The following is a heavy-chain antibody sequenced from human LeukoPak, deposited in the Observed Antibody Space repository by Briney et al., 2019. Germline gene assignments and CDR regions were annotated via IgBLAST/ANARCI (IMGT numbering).Heavy chain of an antibody. CDR1: GGSISSYY. D-gene: IGHD3-10*01. CDR3: ARPLWFGGWNDAFDI. V-gene: IGHV4-4*07. CDR2: IYTSGST. Sequence: SETLSLTCTVSGGSISSYYWSWIRQPAGKGLGWIGRIYTSGSTNYNPSLKSRVTMSVDTSKNQFSLKLSSVTAADTAVYYCARPLWFGGWNDAFDIWGQGTMVAVSS. J-gene: IGHJ3*02.